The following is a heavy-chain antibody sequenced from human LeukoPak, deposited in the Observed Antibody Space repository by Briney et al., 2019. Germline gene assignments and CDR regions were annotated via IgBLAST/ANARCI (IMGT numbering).Heavy chain of an antibody. D-gene: IGHD1-14*01. V-gene: IGHV4-34*01. CDR1: GGSLRADF. CDR3: ARAPDRIRFDP. J-gene: IGHJ5*02. Sequence: IPSETLSLTCAVYGGSLRADFWSWIRQPPGKGLEWIGDIHPGGSTKYNPSLESRVTISVDMSKNQFSLRLTSVTAADTAVYYCARAPDRIRFDPWGQGAQVTVSS. CDR2: IHPGGST.